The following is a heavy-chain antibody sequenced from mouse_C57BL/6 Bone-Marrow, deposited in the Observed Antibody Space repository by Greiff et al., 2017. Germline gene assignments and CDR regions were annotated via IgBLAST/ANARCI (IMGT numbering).Heavy chain of an antibody. Sequence: QVQLQQPGAELVKPGASVKLSCKASGYTFTSYWMHWVKQRPGQGLEWIGMIHPNSGSTNYNEKFKSKATLTVDKSSSTAYMQLSSLTSEDSADYAGARSALFLRDRYFDVWGTGTTVTVSS. CDR2: IHPNSGST. V-gene: IGHV1-64*01. CDR1: GYTFTSYW. J-gene: IGHJ1*03. CDR3: ARSALFLRDRYFDV. D-gene: IGHD1-1*01.